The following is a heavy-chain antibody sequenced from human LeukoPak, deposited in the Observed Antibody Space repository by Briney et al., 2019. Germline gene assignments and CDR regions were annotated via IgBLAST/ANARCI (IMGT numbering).Heavy chain of an antibody. CDR3: ARERGYDNSGLFDY. V-gene: IGHV1-18*01. CDR2: ISAYNGNT. D-gene: IGHD3-22*01. CDR1: GYTFTSYG. J-gene: IGHJ4*02. Sequence: ASVKVSCKASGYTFTSYGISWVRQAPGQGXXWMGWISAYNGNTNYAQKLQGRVTMTTDTSTSTAYMELRSLRSDDTAVYYCARERGYDNSGLFDYWGQGTLVTVSS.